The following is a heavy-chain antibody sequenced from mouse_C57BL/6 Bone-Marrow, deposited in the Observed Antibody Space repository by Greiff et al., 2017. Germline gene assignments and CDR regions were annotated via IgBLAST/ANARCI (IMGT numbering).Heavy chain of an antibody. D-gene: IGHD1-1*01. CDR2: IDPSDSYT. V-gene: IGHV1-50*01. J-gene: IGHJ2*01. CDR3: ARENYYGNSQYYFDY. Sequence: QVQLQQPGAELVKPGASVKLSCKASGYTFTSYWMQWVKQRPGQGLEWIGEIDPSDSYTNYNQKFKGKATLTVDTSSSTAYMQLSSLTSEDSAVYYCARENYYGNSQYYFDYWGQGTTLTVSS. CDR1: GYTFTSYW.